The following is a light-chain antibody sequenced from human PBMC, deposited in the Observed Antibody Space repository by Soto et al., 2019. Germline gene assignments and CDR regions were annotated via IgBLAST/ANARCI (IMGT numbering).Light chain of an antibody. V-gene: IGKV1-12*01. J-gene: IGKJ4*01. CDR1: QGITSW. CDR3: QQTTTFPLT. Sequence: DLQMTQSPSSVSASVGDRVTITCRASQGITSWLAWYQQKPGKAPKLLIYRASNLQSGVPSRFSGTGSGTDFTLTISGLPPADFATYYCQQTTTFPLTFGGGTKVEIK. CDR2: RAS.